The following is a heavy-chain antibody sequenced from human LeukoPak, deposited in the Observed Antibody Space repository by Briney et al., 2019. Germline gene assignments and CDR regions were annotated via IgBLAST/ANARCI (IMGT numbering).Heavy chain of an antibody. J-gene: IGHJ6*03. CDR3: ARVHSSGWYDYYYYYMDV. CDR1: RFTFSSYG. CDR2: ISGSGGST. D-gene: IGHD6-19*01. V-gene: IGHV3-21*01. Sequence: GGSLRLSCAASRFTFSSYGMHWVRQAPGKGLEWVSAISGSGGSTYYADSVKGRFTISRDNAKNSLYLQMNSLRAEDTAVYYCARVHSSGWYDYYYYYMDVWGKGTTVTVSS.